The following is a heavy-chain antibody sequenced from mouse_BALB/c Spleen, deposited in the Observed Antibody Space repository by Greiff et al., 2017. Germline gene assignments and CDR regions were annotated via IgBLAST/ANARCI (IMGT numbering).Heavy chain of an antibody. V-gene: IGHV5-4*02. CDR3: AREGITTGAMDY. CDR1: GFTFSDYY. CDR2: ISDGGSYT. D-gene: IGHD1-1*01. Sequence: EVHLVESGGGLVKPGGSLKLSCAASGFTFSDYYMYWVRQTPEKRLEWVATISDGGSYTYYPDSVKGRFTISRDNAKNNLYLQMSSLKSEDTAMYYCAREGITTGAMDYWGQGTSVTVSS. J-gene: IGHJ4*01.